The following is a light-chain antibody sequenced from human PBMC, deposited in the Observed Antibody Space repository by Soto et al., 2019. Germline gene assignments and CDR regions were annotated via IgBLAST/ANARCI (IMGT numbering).Light chain of an antibody. J-gene: IGKJ3*01. CDR3: QQLDRYPIFT. CDR2: AAS. Sequence: DIQLTQSPSFLSASVGDRVTITCRASQGISTYLAWYQQKPGKAPKLLIYAASTLQSGVPSRFSGSGSGTKFPLTISSLQPEDFANYYCQQLDRYPIFTFGPGTKVDIK. CDR1: QGISTY. V-gene: IGKV1-9*01.